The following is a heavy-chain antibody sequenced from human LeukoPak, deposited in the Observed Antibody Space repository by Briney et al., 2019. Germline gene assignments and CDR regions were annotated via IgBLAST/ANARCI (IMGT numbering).Heavy chain of an antibody. J-gene: IGHJ1*01. CDR2: IKQDGSEK. Sequence: PGGSLRLSCAASGFTFSSYWMSWVRQAPGKGLEWVANIKQDGSEKYYVDSVKGRFTISRDSAKNSLYLQMNSLRAEDTAVYYCARHPSGGYGDYVAEYFQHWGQGTLVTVSS. CDR1: GFTFSSYW. D-gene: IGHD4-17*01. V-gene: IGHV3-7*01. CDR3: ARHPSGGYGDYVAEYFQH.